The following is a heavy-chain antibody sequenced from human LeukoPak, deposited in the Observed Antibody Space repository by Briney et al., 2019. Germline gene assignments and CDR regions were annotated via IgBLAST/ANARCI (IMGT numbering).Heavy chain of an antibody. D-gene: IGHD1-1*01. CDR1: GFTFSSYS. CDR3: ARDSRGNNWNGLWPRAFDI. J-gene: IGHJ3*02. V-gene: IGHV3-21*01. CDR2: ISSSSSYI. Sequence: GSLRLSCAASGFTFSSYSMNWVRQAPGKGLEWVSSISSSSSYIYYADSVKGRFTISRDNAKNSLYLQMNSLRAEDTAVYYCARDSRGNNWNGLWPRAFDIWGQGTMVTVSS.